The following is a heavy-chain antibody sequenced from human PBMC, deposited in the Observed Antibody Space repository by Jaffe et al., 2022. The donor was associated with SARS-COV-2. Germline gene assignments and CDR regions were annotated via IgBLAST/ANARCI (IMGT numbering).Heavy chain of an antibody. CDR1: GGSISSYY. J-gene: IGHJ4*02. CDR2: IYYSGST. V-gene: IGHV4-59*01. Sequence: QVQLQESGPGLVKPSETLSLTCTVSGGSISSYYWSWIRQPPGKGLEWIGYIYYSGSTNYNPSLKSRVTISVDTSKNQFSLKLSSVTAADTAVYYCARSYDSFFDYWGQGTLVTVSS. D-gene: IGHD3-16*01. CDR3: ARSYDSFFDY.